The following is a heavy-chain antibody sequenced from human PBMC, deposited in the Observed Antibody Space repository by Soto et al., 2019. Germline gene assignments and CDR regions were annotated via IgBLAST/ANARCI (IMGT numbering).Heavy chain of an antibody. V-gene: IGHV1-69*12. J-gene: IGHJ5*02. D-gene: IGHD2-21*02. CDR3: ARDFEPTYCGGDCHNWFDP. Sequence: QVQLVQSGAEVKKPGSSVKVSCKASGGTFSSYAISWVRQAPGQGLEWMGGIIPIFGTANYAQKFQGRVTITADESTSTAYMELSSLRSEDTAVYYCARDFEPTYCGGDCHNWFDPWGQGTLVTVSS. CDR2: IIPIFGTA. CDR1: GGTFSSYA.